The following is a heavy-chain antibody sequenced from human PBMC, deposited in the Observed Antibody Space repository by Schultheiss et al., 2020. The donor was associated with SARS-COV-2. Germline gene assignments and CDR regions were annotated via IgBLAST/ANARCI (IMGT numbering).Heavy chain of an antibody. CDR2: ISGYGGGT. Sequence: GESLKISCAASGFTFDTYAMSWVRQAPGKGLEWVSVISGYGGGTYYTDSVKGRFTISRDNSKNTLYLQMSSLRAEDTAVYYCAKLLRYFDWDPLDYWGQGTLVTVSS. V-gene: IGHV3-23*01. D-gene: IGHD3-9*01. J-gene: IGHJ4*02. CDR3: AKLLRYFDWDPLDY. CDR1: GFTFDTYA.